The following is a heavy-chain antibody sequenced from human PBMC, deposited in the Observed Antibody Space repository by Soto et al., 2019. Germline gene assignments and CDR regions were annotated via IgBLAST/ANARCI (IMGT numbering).Heavy chain of an antibody. J-gene: IGHJ6*02. D-gene: IGHD2-2*01. V-gene: IGHV3-74*01. CDR3: ARYIPGVRYYGMDV. CDR2: IIENGTPT. Sequence: PGGSLRLSCAASGFAITNYWMHWVRQAPGKGLEWVSLIIENGTPTSYADSVKGRFSISRDNSGNTLFLQMNSLRAEDTAVYYCARYIPGVRYYGMDVWGQGTTVTVSS. CDR1: GFAITNYW.